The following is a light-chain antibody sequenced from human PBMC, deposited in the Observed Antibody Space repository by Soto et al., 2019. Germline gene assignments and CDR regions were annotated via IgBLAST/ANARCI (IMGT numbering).Light chain of an antibody. CDR3: TSYTSSSTWV. Sequence: QSVLTQPASVSGSPGQSITISCTGTSSDVGGYHYVSWYQQHPGKAPKLMIYEVSTRPSGVSNRFSGSKSGNTASLAISGLQGEDEADYYCTSYTSSSTWVFGGGTKLTVL. J-gene: IGLJ3*02. CDR2: EVS. CDR1: SSDVGGYHY. V-gene: IGLV2-14*01.